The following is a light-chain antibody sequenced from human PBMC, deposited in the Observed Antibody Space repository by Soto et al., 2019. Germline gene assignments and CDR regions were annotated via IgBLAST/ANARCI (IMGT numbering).Light chain of an antibody. Sequence: QSALTQPASVSGSPGQSITISCTGTSSDVGGYDYVSWYQQHPDKAPKLMIYEVSNRPSGVSSRFSGSKSGNTASLTVSGLQAEDEADYYCSSYAGSSNVFGTGTKVTVL. CDR2: EVS. V-gene: IGLV2-14*01. CDR1: SSDVGGYDY. J-gene: IGLJ1*01. CDR3: SSYAGSSNV.